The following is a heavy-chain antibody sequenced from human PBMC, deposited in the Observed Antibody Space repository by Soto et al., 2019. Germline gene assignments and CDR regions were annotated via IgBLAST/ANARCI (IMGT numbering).Heavy chain of an antibody. D-gene: IGHD1-1*01. Sequence: PGGSLRLSCAASGFTFSNHWMHWVRHAPGRGLVWVSRINTDGSIATYADSVKGRFTISRDNAKNTLYLQMSSLRAEDTAVYYCARVKSDDNKNWYPGYWGQGTQVTVSS. CDR1: GFTFSNHW. CDR2: INTDGSIA. J-gene: IGHJ4*02. V-gene: IGHV3-74*03. CDR3: ARVKSDDNKNWYPGY.